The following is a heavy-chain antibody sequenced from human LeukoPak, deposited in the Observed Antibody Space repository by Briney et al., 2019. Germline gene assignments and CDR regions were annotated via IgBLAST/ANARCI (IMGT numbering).Heavy chain of an antibody. J-gene: IGHJ4*02. CDR2: IWDDGSYK. CDR1: GFSFSSYG. V-gene: IGHV3-33*06. D-gene: IGHD2-15*01. Sequence: GGSLRLSCAASGFSFSSYGMHWVRQAPGKGLEWVAVIWDDGSYKYYADSVKGRFTISRDNSKNTPYLQMNSLRAEDTAVYYCAKPTRGSGGSFLIDYWGQGTLVTVSS. CDR3: AKPTRGSGGSFLIDY.